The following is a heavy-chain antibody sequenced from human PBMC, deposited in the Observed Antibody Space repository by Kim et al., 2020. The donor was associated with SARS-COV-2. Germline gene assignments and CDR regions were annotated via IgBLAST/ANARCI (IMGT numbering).Heavy chain of an antibody. Sequence: SVKVSCKASGGTFSSYAISWVRQAPGQGLEWMGGIIPIFGTANYAQKFQGRVTSTADESTSTAYMELSSLRSEDTAVYYCARGYDSSGYSPTFDYWGQGTLVTVSS. D-gene: IGHD3-22*01. CDR1: GGTFSSYA. V-gene: IGHV1-69*13. J-gene: IGHJ4*02. CDR3: ARGYDSSGYSPTFDY. CDR2: IIPIFGTA.